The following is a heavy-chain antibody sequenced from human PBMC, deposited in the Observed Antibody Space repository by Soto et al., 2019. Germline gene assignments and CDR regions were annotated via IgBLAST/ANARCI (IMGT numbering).Heavy chain of an antibody. J-gene: IGHJ4*02. Sequence: GESLKISCKGSAYTFTTYWIAWVRQMPGKGLEWKGIIYPRDSETTYSPSFQGQVTISADKSTSTAYLQWSSLTASDTAMYYCARQFCRGKSRGLWGYWGQGTLVTVSS. CDR1: AYTFTTYW. CDR2: IYPRDSET. V-gene: IGHV5-51*01. CDR3: ARQFCRGKSRGLWGY. D-gene: IGHD3-16*01.